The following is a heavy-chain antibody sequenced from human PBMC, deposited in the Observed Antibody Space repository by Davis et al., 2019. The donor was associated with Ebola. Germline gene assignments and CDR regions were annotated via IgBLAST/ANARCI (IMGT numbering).Heavy chain of an antibody. CDR2: MSYSGGS. CDR1: GDSVSSGSHY. D-gene: IGHD1-26*01. Sequence: PSETLSLTCSVSGDSVSSGSHYWTWLRQPPGKGLDWIGHMSYSGGSQYHQSLRSRVTISVDTSKNQVSLKLNSLTAADTAVYYCASARSGSYFQIDYWGQGLLVTVSS. V-gene: IGHV4-61*01. CDR3: ASARSGSYFQIDY. J-gene: IGHJ4*02.